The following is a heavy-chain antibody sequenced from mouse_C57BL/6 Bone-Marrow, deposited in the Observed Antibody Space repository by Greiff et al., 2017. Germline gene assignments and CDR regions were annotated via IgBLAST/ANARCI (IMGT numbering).Heavy chain of an antibody. V-gene: IGHV5-6*02. CDR3: AKANWEYYYAMDY. CDR1: GFTFSSYG. J-gene: IGHJ4*01. Sequence: EVMLVESGGDLVKPGGSLKLSCAASGFTFSSYGMSWVRQTPDKRLEWVATISSGGSYTYYPDSVKGRFTISRDNAKNTLYLQMSSLKSEDTAMYYCAKANWEYYYAMDYWGQGTSVTVSS. D-gene: IGHD4-1*01. CDR2: ISSGGSYT.